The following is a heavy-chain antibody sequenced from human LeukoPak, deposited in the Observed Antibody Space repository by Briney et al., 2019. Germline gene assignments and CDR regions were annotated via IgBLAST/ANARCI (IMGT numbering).Heavy chain of an antibody. Sequence: GGSLRLSCSASGFTFRTYWMSWVRQAPGKGLEWVANIKEDGSEQNYVDSVKGRFIISRENSKNSLYLQMNSLRAEDTAVYYCAKPAMTYYFDYWGQGTLVTVSS. D-gene: IGHD2-2*01. CDR2: IKEDGSEQ. CDR3: AKPAMTYYFDY. CDR1: GFTFRTYW. J-gene: IGHJ4*02. V-gene: IGHV3-7*01.